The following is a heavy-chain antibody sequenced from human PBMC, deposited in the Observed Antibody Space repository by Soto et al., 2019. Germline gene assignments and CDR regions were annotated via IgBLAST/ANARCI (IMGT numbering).Heavy chain of an antibody. CDR2: IYYSGGT. CDR3: ARGGYYDSSGYHGY. Sequence: SETLSLTCTVSGGSISSYYWSWIRQPPGKGLEWIGYIYYSGGTNYNPSLKSRVTISVDTSKNQFSLKLSSVTASDTAVYYCARGGYYDSSGYHGYWGQGTLVTVSS. J-gene: IGHJ4*02. D-gene: IGHD3-22*01. CDR1: GGSISSYY. V-gene: IGHV4-59*01.